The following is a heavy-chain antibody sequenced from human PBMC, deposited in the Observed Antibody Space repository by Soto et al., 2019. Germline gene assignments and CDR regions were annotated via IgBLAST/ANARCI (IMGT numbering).Heavy chain of an antibody. CDR1: GFTFSSYA. CDR3: AKRSSSSTFDY. D-gene: IGHD6-6*01. CDR2: ISGSDDST. Sequence: EVRLLESEGGLVQPGESLRLSCAASGFTFSSYAMSWVRQAPGKGLEWVSVISGSDDSTYYADSVKGRFTISRDNSKNTLYLQMHSLRAEDTAVYYCAKRSSSSTFDYWGQGTLVTVSS. V-gene: IGHV3-23*01. J-gene: IGHJ4*02.